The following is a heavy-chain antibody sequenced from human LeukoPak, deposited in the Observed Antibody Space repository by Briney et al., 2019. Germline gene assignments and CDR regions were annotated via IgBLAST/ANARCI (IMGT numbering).Heavy chain of an antibody. CDR1: GFTFSDYW. CDR2: IKTDGSDK. V-gene: IGHV3-7*04. J-gene: IGHJ4*02. CDR3: AREANLLWFGEGGFDY. D-gene: IGHD3-10*01. Sequence: GGSLRLSCAASGFTFSDYWMTWVRQAPGNGLEWVANIKTDGSDKSYVDSVKGRFTISRDNAKNSLYLQMNSLRAEDTAVYYCAREANLLWFGEGGFDYWGQGTLVTVSS.